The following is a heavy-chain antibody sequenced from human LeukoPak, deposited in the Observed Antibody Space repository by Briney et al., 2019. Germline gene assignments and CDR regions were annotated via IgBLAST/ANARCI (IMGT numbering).Heavy chain of an antibody. CDR3: ARGRADIVVVPAAIESTFDY. D-gene: IGHD2-2*02. J-gene: IGHJ4*02. CDR2: INHSGST. CDR1: GGSFSGYY. Sequence: SETPSLTCAVYGGSFSGYYWSWIRQPPGKGLEWIGEINHSGSTNYNPSLKSRVTISVDTSKNQFSLKLSSVTAADTAVYYCARGRADIVVVPAAIESTFDYWGQGTLVTVSS. V-gene: IGHV4-34*01.